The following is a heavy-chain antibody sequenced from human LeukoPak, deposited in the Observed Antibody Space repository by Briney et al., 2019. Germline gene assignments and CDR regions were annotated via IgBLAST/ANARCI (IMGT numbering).Heavy chain of an antibody. D-gene: IGHD2-15*01. J-gene: IGHJ6*02. CDR1: GFTFRSYA. CDR3: ARGARYCSGGSCPNYYYYYGMDV. V-gene: IGHV3-30*04. CDR2: LSYDGSHK. Sequence: PGGSLRLSCAASGFTFRSYAMHWVRQAPGKGLEWVAVLSYDGSHKSHADSVKGRFTISRDNSKNTLYLQMNSLRAEDTAVYYCARGARYCSGGSCPNYYYYYGMDVWGQGTTVTVSS.